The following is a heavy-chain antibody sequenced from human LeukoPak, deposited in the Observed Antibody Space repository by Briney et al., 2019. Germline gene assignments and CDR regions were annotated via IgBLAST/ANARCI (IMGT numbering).Heavy chain of an antibody. V-gene: IGHV3-23*01. CDR1: GFTFSSYA. CDR2: ISGSGGST. CDR3: AKDGSSILWWPFDY. D-gene: IGHD2-21*01. Sequence: GGSLRLSCAASGFTFSSYAMSWVRQAPGKGLEWVSAISGSGGSTYYADSVKGRFTISRDNSKNTLYLQMSSLRAEDTAVYYCAKDGSSILWWPFDYWGQGTLVTVSS. J-gene: IGHJ4*02.